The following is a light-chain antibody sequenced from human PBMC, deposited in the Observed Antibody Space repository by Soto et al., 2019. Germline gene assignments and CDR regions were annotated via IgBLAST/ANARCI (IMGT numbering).Light chain of an antibody. CDR1: SSNIGSKT. V-gene: IGLV1-44*01. CDR2: TSY. CDR3: SSWDAGQNGYV. Sequence: QSVLTQPPSASGTPGQRVTISCSGSSSNIGSKTVNWYQQLPGTVPKLLIYTSYQRPSVGPDRFSSSSSGTTASLATSGLQSEDEGYYYCSSWDAGQNGYVFGIGT. J-gene: IGLJ1*01.